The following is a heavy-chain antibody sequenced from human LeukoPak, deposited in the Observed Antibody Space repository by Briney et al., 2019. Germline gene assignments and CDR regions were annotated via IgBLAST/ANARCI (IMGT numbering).Heavy chain of an antibody. CDR3: ARAYSGYDNLDY. V-gene: IGHV3-74*01. D-gene: IGHD5-12*01. CDR1: GFTLSSYW. Sequence: GGSLRLSCAASGFTLSSYWMHWVRQAPGKGLVWVSRINSDGSSTSYADSVKGRFTISRDNAKNTLYLQMNSLRAEDTAVYYCARAYSGYDNLDYWGQGTLVTVSS. CDR2: INSDGSST. J-gene: IGHJ4*02.